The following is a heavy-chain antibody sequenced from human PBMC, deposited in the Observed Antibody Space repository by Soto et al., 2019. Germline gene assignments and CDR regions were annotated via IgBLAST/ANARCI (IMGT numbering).Heavy chain of an antibody. V-gene: IGHV4-59*08. CDR2: IDSNGGT. D-gene: IGHD3-10*01. CDR1: DDSSSNYK. CDR3: VRQGFGRLHGLVDV. J-gene: IGHJ6*02. Sequence: SETLSLTCTVSDDSSSNYKWSWIRQPPGRRLEWIGYIDSNGGTSYNPSLQSRVTISIDTSTKQFFLKLSSVTAADTAVYYCVRQGFGRLHGLVDVWGQGATVTVSS.